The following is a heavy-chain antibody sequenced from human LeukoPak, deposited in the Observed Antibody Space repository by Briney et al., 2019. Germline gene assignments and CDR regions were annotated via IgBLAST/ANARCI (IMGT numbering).Heavy chain of an antibody. J-gene: IGHJ6*02. D-gene: IGHD4-23*01. V-gene: IGHV3-23*01. CDR1: GFTFSSYA. CDR3: AKDDLAQFFMTTVAQGMDV. CDR2: ISGSGGST. Sequence: PGGSLRLSCAASGFTFSSYAMSWVRQAPGKGLEWVSAISGSGGSTYYADSVKGRFTISGDNSKNTLYLQVNSLRAEDTAVYYCAKDDLAQFFMTTVAQGMDVWGQGTTVTVPS.